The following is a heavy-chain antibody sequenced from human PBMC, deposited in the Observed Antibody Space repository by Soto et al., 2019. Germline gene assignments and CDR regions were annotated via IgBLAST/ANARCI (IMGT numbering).Heavy chain of an antibody. V-gene: IGHV4-59*01. J-gene: IGHJ5*02. CDR3: AREVGSGTYLSRFDP. CDR2: IYYSGST. D-gene: IGHD1-26*01. CDR1: GGSISNYY. Sequence: SETLSLTCIVSGGSISNYYWSWIRQPPGKGLEWIGYIYYSGSTNYNPSLKSRVTISVDTSKNQFSLKLNSVTAADTAVYYCAREVGSGTYLSRFDPWGQGTLVTVSS.